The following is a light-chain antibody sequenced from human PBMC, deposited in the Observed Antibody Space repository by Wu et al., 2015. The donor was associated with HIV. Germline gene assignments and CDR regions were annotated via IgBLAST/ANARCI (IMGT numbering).Light chain of an antibody. CDR3: HQQGSSPYN. Sequence: EIVLTQSPGTLSLSPGERATLSCRASQSVSSSYLAWYQQKPGQAPRLLIYGASSRATGIPDRFSGSGSGTDFTLTISRLEPEDFAVFYCHQQGSSPYNFGQGTKVEV. CDR1: QSVSSSY. CDR2: GAS. J-gene: IGKJ2*01. V-gene: IGKV3-20*01.